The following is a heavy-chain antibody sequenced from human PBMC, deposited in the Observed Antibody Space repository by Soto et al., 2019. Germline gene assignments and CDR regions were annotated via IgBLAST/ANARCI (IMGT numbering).Heavy chain of an antibody. CDR2: ISWNSGSI. V-gene: IGHV3-9*01. CDR1: GFTFDDYA. J-gene: IGHJ4*02. Sequence: GGSLRLSCAASGFTFDDYAMHWVRQAPGKGLEWVSGISWNSGSIGYADSVKGRFTISRDNAKNSLYLQMNSLRAEDTALYYCAKDLAAAGTRTPDYWGQGTLVTVSS. CDR3: AKDLAAAGTRTPDY. D-gene: IGHD6-13*01.